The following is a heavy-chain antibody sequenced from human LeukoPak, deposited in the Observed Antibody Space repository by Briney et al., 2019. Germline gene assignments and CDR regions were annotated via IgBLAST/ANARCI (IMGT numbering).Heavy chain of an antibody. V-gene: IGHV1-8*01. D-gene: IGHD4-17*01. Sequence: ASVKVSCKASGYTFTSYDINWVRQAPGQGLEWMGWMNPNSGNTVYAQKFQGRVTMTRNTSISTAYMELSSLRSEDTAVYYCATTTAYSRHDYWGQGTLVTVSS. J-gene: IGHJ4*02. CDR3: ATTTAYSRHDY. CDR1: GYTFTSYD. CDR2: MNPNSGNT.